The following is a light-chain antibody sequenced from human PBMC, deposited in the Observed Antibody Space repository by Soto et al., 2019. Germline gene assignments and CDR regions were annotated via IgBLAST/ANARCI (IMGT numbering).Light chain of an antibody. Sequence: IVLTQSPATLSLSPGERATLSCRASQSVSSYLAWYQQKPGQAPRLLIYDASNRATGIPARFSGGGSGTEFTLTISGLQSEDVSIYFCQHYNFWPHSFGQGTKVDIK. CDR1: QSVSSY. J-gene: IGKJ2*01. V-gene: IGKV3D-15*01. CDR3: QHYNFWPHS. CDR2: DAS.